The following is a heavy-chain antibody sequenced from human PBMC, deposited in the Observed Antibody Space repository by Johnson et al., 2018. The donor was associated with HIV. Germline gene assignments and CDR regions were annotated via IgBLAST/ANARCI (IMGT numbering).Heavy chain of an antibody. CDR2: IKQDGSDK. D-gene: IGHD1-26*01. CDR3: AREGGIVAAQGDAFDI. V-gene: IGHV3-7*01. J-gene: IGHJ3*02. CDR1: GFAFRSYG. Sequence: VQLVESGGGMVQPGRSLRLSCAASGFAFRSYGMHWVRQAPGKGLECVANIKQDGSDKYYVDSVKGRFTISKDNAGNAVYLQLNSLRTEDTAVYYCAREGGIVAAQGDAFDIWGQGTMVTVSS.